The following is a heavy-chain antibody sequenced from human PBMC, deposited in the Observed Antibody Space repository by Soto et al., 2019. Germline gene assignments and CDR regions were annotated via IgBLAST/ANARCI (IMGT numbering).Heavy chain of an antibody. CDR3: TRDVARFLEWSHAFDI. Sequence: SGGSLRLSCTASGFTFGDYAMSWFRQAPGKGLEWVGFIRSKAYGGTTEYAASVKGRFTISRDDSKSIAYLQMNSLRTEDTAVYYCTRDVARFLEWSHAFDIWGQGTMVTVSS. CDR1: GFTFGDYA. D-gene: IGHD3-3*01. J-gene: IGHJ3*02. CDR2: IRSKAYGGTT. V-gene: IGHV3-49*03.